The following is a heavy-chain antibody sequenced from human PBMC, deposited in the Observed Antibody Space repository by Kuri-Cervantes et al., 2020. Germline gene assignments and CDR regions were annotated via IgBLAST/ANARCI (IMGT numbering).Heavy chain of an antibody. CDR2: IWYDGSNK. J-gene: IGHJ4*02. CDR1: GFTFSSYG. D-gene: IGHD5-18*01. Sequence: GESLKISCAASGFTFSSYGMHWVRQAPGKGLEWVAVIWYDGSNKYYADSVKGRFTISRDNSKNTLYLRMNSLRAEDTAVYYCARGRDTAMVFDYWGQGTLVTVSS. CDR3: ARGRDTAMVFDY. V-gene: IGHV3-33*01.